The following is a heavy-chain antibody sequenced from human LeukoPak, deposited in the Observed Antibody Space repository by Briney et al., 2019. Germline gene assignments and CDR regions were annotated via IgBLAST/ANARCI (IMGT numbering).Heavy chain of an antibody. J-gene: IGHJ4*02. V-gene: IGHV4-34*01. CDR3: ARDQSGPDDY. CDR2: INHGGST. Sequence: SETLSLTCAAYGGSFSGDFWSWIRQSPGKGLEWIGEINHGGSTTYNPSLQSRVTMSVDTSTNQISLKMTSVTAADTAVYYCARDQSGPDDYWGQGTLVTVSS. D-gene: IGHD3-3*01. CDR1: GGSFSGDF.